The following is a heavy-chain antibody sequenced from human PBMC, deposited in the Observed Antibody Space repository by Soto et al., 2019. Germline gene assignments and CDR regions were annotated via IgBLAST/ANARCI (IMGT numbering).Heavy chain of an antibody. CDR1: GGTFSNYA. Sequence: SVKVSCKAPGGTFSNYAISWVRQAPGQGLEWVGGILPVFGTTNYAQKFQGRVTITADESTSTAYMELSSLRSGDTAVYYCARDPRDKNWHLYFGMDVWGQGTTVTVSS. V-gene: IGHV1-69*13. J-gene: IGHJ6*02. CDR3: ARDPRDKNWHLYFGMDV. CDR2: ILPVFGTT.